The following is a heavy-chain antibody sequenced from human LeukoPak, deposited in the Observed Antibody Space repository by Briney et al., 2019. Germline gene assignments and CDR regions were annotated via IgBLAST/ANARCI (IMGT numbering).Heavy chain of an antibody. CDR2: INPNSGGT. CDR1: GYTFTGYY. CDR3: ARDRAAKAAAEDY. V-gene: IGHV1-2*02. Sequence: ASVKVFCKASGYTFTGYYMHWVRQAPGQGLEWMGWINPNSGGTNYAQKLQGRVTMTTDTSTSTAYMELRSLRSDDTAVYYCARDRAAKAAAEDYWGQGTLVTVSS. D-gene: IGHD6-13*01. J-gene: IGHJ4*02.